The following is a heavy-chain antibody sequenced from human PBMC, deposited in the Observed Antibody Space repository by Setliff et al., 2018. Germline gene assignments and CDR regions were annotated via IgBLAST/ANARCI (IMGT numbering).Heavy chain of an antibody. CDR1: GGSISSGSYY. D-gene: IGHD3-10*01. CDR2: MYYSGST. CDR3: ARHLLVQGTYHFDY. V-gene: IGHV4-39*01. Sequence: ETLSLTCSVSGGSISSGSYYWGWIRQSPGKGLEWIGSMYYSGSTYYNPSLKGRVTLSVDXXXNQFSXXXTXXTAADTAVYFCARHLLVQGTYHFDYWGQGSPVTVSS. J-gene: IGHJ4*02.